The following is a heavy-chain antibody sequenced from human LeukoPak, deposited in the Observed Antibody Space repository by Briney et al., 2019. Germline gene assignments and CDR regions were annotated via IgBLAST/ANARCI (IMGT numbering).Heavy chain of an antibody. Sequence: PGGSLRLSCAASVFTFSDYYMSWIRQAPGKGLEWFSYISSSGSTIYYADSVKGRFTISRDNAKNSLYLQMNSLRAEDTAVYYCARDLVEVAGTATGWFDPWGQGTLVTVSS. CDR3: ARDLVEVAGTATGWFDP. J-gene: IGHJ5*02. CDR2: ISSSGSTI. V-gene: IGHV3-11*01. D-gene: IGHD6-19*01. CDR1: VFTFSDYY.